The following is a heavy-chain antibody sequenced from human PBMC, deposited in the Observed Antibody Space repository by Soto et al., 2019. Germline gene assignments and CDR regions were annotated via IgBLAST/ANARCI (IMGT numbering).Heavy chain of an antibody. CDR3: AREIKTTAIKYYYYGMDV. Sequence: PWGSLRLSCAASGFTFISYWISFFRHAPLKWLEWVGNIKQDGSEKYYVDSVKGRFTISRDNAKNSLYLQMNSLRAEDTAVYYCAREIKTTAIKYYYYGMDVWGQGTTVPAP. D-gene: IGHD4-4*01. CDR2: IKQDGSEK. CDR1: GFTFISYW. J-gene: IGHJ6*02. V-gene: IGHV3-7*01.